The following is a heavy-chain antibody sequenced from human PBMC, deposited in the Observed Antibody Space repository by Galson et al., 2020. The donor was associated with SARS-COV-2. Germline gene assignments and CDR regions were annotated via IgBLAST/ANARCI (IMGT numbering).Heavy chain of an antibody. J-gene: IGHJ5*02. Sequence: SETLSLTCTVSGGSISSGGYYWSWIRQHPGKGLEWIGYIYYSGSTYYNPSLKSRVTISVDTSKNQFSLKLSSVTAADTAVYYCATYRGGYCSGGSCYSSQNWFDPWGQGTLVTVSS. D-gene: IGHD2-15*01. CDR3: ATYRGGYCSGGSCYSSQNWFDP. V-gene: IGHV4-31*03. CDR2: IYYSGST. CDR1: GGSISSGGYY.